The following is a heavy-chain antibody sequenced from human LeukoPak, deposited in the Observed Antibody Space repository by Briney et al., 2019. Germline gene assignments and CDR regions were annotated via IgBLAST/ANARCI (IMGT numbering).Heavy chain of an antibody. CDR1: GFTFSTYN. V-gene: IGHV3-21*06. CDR2: ITSGGGYT. Sequence: GGSLRLSCAASGFTFSTYNMNWVRQAPGKGLEWVSSITSGGGYTYYADSVEGRFTTSRDNAKNSLSLRLDSLRAEDTAVYYCARGHYDVLTSSYKWTPDYWGQGTLVTVSS. J-gene: IGHJ4*02. D-gene: IGHD3-9*01. CDR3: ARGHYDVLTSSYKWTPDY.